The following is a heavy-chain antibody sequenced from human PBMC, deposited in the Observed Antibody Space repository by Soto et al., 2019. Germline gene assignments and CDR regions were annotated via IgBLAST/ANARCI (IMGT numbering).Heavy chain of an antibody. CDR2: MYHSGDT. D-gene: IGHD2-2*01. Sequence: QLQLQESGSGLVKPSETLSINCAVSGGSITSGGYSWVWIRQPPGQGLEWIGYMYHSGDTKYNTSLNSRVTISVDTTKKRISLRLSSVTAADTAVYFCACSYQYYYGLDVWGQGTTVTVSS. V-gene: IGHV4-30-2*01. CDR1: GGSITSGGYS. J-gene: IGHJ6*02. CDR3: ACSYQYYYGLDV.